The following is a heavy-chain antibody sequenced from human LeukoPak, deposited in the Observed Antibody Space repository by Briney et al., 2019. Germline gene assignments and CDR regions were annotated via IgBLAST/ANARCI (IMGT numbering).Heavy chain of an antibody. CDR1: GGSIGSYF. CDR2: IFYSGST. V-gene: IGHV4-59*08. Sequence: SETLSLTCTVSGGSIGSYFWSWIRQPPGKGLEWIGYIFYSGSTSYNPSLKSRVTISVDTSKNQFSLKLSSVTAADTAVYYCARHGSGYYFFDYWGQGTLVTVSS. CDR3: ARHGSGYYFFDY. J-gene: IGHJ4*02. D-gene: IGHD3-3*01.